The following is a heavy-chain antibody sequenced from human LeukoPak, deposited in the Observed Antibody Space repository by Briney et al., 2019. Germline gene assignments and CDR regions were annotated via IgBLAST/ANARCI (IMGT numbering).Heavy chain of an antibody. CDR1: GGTFSSYA. D-gene: IGHD2-2*01. CDR3: AAGVVVVPAATYFDY. Sequence: SVKVSCKASGGTFSSYAISWVRQAPGQGLEWMGGIIPIFGTANYAQKFQGRVTITTDESTSTAYMELSSLRSEDTAVYYCAAGVVVVPAATYFDYWGQGTLVTVSS. CDR2: IIPIFGTA. J-gene: IGHJ4*02. V-gene: IGHV1-69*05.